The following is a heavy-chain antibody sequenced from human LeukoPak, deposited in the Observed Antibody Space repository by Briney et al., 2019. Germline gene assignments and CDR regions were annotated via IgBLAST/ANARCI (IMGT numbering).Heavy chain of an antibody. CDR3: ARERYYDILTGYPEGWFDP. Sequence: GGSLRLSCAASGFTFSSYGMHWVRQAPGKGPEWVALIRNDGSNKYYAESVKGRFTISRDNSKNTLYLRMNSLRAEDTAVYYCARERYYDILTGYPEGWFDPWGQGTLVTVSS. CDR1: GFTFSSYG. CDR2: IRNDGSNK. V-gene: IGHV3-30*02. J-gene: IGHJ5*02. D-gene: IGHD3-9*01.